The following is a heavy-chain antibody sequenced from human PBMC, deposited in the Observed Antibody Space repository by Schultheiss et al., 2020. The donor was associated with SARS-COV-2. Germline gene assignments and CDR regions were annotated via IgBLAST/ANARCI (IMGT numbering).Heavy chain of an antibody. Sequence: GGSLRLSCAASGFTIDDYAMHWVRQAPGKGLEWVSGISWNSGSIGYADSVKGRFTISRDNAKNSLYLQMNSLRAEYTALYYCAKDPRYYYDSSGYYDYCGQGTLVTVSS. CDR1: GFTIDDYA. CDR2: ISWNSGSI. CDR3: AKDPRYYYDSSGYYDY. D-gene: IGHD3-22*01. J-gene: IGHJ4*02. V-gene: IGHV3-9*01.